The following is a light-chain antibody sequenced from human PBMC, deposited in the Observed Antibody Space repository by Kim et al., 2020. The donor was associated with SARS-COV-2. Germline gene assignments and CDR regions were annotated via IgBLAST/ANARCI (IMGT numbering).Light chain of an antibody. CDR1: QSVGSW. V-gene: IGKV1-5*01. CDR2: DAS. Sequence: YASVGDRVTITCRASQSVGSWLAWYQQKPGKAPNLLIYDASTLESGVPSRFSGSGSGTEFTLTINSLQPDDFATYSCQQYNTYSYTFGQGTKLEIK. CDR3: QQYNTYSYT. J-gene: IGKJ2*01.